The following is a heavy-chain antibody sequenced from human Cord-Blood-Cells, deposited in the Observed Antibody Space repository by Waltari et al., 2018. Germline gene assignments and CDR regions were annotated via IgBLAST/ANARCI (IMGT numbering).Heavy chain of an antibody. CDR1: GFTFSSSG. V-gene: IGHV3-33*01. CDR3: ARGQSPLDY. J-gene: IGHJ4*02. Sequence: QVQLVESGGGVVQPGGYLSLSCAAPGFTFSSSGMHWVPQAPGKGLEWVAVIGDDGSNKYYADSGKGRFTISRDNSKNTLYLQMNSLGAEDTAVYYCARGQSPLDYWGQGTLVTVSS. CDR2: IGDDGSNK. D-gene: IGHD6-19*01.